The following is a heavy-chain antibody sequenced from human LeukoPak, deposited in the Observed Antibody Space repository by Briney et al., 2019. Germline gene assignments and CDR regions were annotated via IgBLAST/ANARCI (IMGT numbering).Heavy chain of an antibody. V-gene: IGHV3-7*01. D-gene: IGHD4-17*01. CDR1: GFIFSTSW. J-gene: IGHJ4*02. Sequence: GGSLRLSCTASGFIFSTSWMTWVRQAPGKGLEWVANINLDGSEKYYVDSVKGRFTISRDNAKNSLYLQMNSLRAEDTAVYYCAKDMLVTTLDYWGQGTLVTVSS. CDR2: INLDGSEK. CDR3: AKDMLVTTLDY.